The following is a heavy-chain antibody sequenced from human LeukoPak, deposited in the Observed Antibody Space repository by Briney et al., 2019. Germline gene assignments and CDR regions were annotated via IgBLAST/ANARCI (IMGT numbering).Heavy chain of an antibody. Sequence: SETLSLTCTVSGGSISSGGYYWSWIRQHPGKGLEWIGYIYYSGSTYYNPSLKSRVTISVDTSKNQFSLKLSSVTAADTAVYYCARDYYDSSGYLGDYYYYGMDVWGQGTTVTVSS. CDR2: IYYSGST. CDR3: ARDYYDSSGYLGDYYYYGMDV. J-gene: IGHJ6*02. CDR1: GGSISSGGYY. V-gene: IGHV4-31*03. D-gene: IGHD3-22*01.